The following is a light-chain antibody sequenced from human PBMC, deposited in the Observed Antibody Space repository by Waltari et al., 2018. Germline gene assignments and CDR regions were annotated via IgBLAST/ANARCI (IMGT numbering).Light chain of an antibody. J-gene: IGLJ2*01. CDR2: EVS. Sequence: QSALTQPASVSGSPGQSITISCTGTSSDVGGYNYVSWYQQHPGKAPRLLIYEVSNRPAGVSNCFSGSKSGNTASLTISTLQAEDEADYHCSSYTSSSTLVVFGGGTKLTVL. CDR1: SSDVGGYNY. V-gene: IGLV2-14*01. CDR3: SSYTSSSTLVV.